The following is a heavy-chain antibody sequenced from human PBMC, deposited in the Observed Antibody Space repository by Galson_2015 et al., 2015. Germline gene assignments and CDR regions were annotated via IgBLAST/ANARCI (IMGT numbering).Heavy chain of an antibody. CDR1: GDSVSSNSAA. V-gene: IGHV6-1*01. CDR2: TYYRSKWYN. D-gene: IGHD3-16*01. Sequence: CAISGDSVSSNSAAWNWIRQSPSRGLEWLGRTYYRSKWYNDYAVSVKSRITINPDISKNQFSLQLNSVTPEDTAVYYCARGEIDYYYYYMDVWGKGTTVTVSS. J-gene: IGHJ6*03. CDR3: ARGEIDYYYYYMDV.